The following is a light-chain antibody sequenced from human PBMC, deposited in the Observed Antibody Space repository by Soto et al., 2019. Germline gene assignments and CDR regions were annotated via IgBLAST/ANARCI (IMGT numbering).Light chain of an antibody. V-gene: IGKV3-20*01. CDR1: QSVSSN. CDR3: QQYGSSRQT. CDR2: GAS. J-gene: IGKJ1*01. Sequence: EIVLTPSPGTLSLSPVERATLSCRASQSVSSNLAWYQQKPGQAPRLLIYGASTRATGIPARFSGSGSGTDFTLTISRLEPEDFAVYYCQQYGSSRQTFGQGTKVDIK.